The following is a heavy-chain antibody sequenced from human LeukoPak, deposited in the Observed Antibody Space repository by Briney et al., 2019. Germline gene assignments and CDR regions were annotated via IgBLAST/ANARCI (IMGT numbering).Heavy chain of an antibody. CDR3: ASDYYDSSGYYRPLDY. D-gene: IGHD3-22*01. Sequence: ASETLSLTCAVYGGSFSGYYWSWIRQPPGKGLEWIGEINHSGSTNYNPSLKSRVTISVDTSKNQFSLKLSPVTAADTAVYYCASDYYDSSGYYRPLDYWGQGTLVTVSS. CDR1: GGSFSGYY. CDR2: INHSGST. J-gene: IGHJ4*02. V-gene: IGHV4-34*01.